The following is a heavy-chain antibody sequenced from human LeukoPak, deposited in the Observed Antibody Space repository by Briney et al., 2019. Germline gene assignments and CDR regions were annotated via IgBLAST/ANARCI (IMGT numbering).Heavy chain of an antibody. CDR3: AKDLRALIVGARGLDY. J-gene: IGHJ4*02. CDR2: INSDGSST. D-gene: IGHD1-26*01. CDR1: GFTFSSYW. Sequence: PGGSLRLSCAASGFTFSSYWMHWVRQAPGKGLVWVSRINSDGSSTSYADSVKGRFTISRDNSKNTLYLQMNSLRAEDTAVYYCAKDLRALIVGARGLDYWGQGTLVTVSS. V-gene: IGHV3-74*01.